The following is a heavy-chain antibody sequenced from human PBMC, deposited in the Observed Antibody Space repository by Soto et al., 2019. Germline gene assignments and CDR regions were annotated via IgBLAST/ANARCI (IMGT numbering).Heavy chain of an antibody. CDR2: ISGSGGST. J-gene: IGHJ6*02. V-gene: IGHV3-23*01. CDR3: AKDRMVGTLWPTGGVDV. CDR1: GFTFSSYA. Sequence: GGSLRLSCAASGFTFSSYAMNWVRQAPGKGLESVSSISGSGGSTYYADSVRGRFTISRDNSKNTLYLQMNSLRAEDTAVYYCAKDRMVGTLWPTGGVDVWGQGTTVTVSS. D-gene: IGHD1-26*01.